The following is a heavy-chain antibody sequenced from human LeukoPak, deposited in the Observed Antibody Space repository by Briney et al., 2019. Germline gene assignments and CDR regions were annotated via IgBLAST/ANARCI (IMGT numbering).Heavy chain of an antibody. V-gene: IGHV3-30*02. CDR3: AKGGGSTKEDAFDI. Sequence: PGGSLRLSCAASGFTFSSYSMNWVRQAPGKGLEWVAYIRYDGSEKNYADSMNGRFTISRDNSKNTLYLQMNSLRVEDTAVFYCAKGGGSTKEDAFDIWGQGTLVTVSS. J-gene: IGHJ3*02. D-gene: IGHD1-26*01. CDR1: GFTFSSYS. CDR2: IRYDGSEK.